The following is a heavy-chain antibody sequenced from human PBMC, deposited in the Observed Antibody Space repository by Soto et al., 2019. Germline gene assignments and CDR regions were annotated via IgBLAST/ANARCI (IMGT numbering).Heavy chain of an antibody. D-gene: IGHD6-19*01. CDR1: GFTSSSYA. J-gene: IGHJ4*02. CDR2: ISGSGGST. CDR3: ANLAVAGWGGFDY. V-gene: IGHV3-23*01. Sequence: GGSLRLSCAASGFTSSSYAMSWVRQAPGKGLEWVSAISGSGGSTYYADSVKGRFTITRDNSKNTLYLQMNSLRAEDTAVYYCANLAVAGWGGFDYWGQGTLVTVSS.